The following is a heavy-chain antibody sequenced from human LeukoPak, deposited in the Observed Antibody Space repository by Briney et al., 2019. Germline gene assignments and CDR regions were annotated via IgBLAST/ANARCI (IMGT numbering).Heavy chain of an antibody. CDR2: FDPEDGET. J-gene: IGHJ4*02. CDR1: GYTLTELP. Sequence: ASVKVSCKVSGYTLTELPIHWVRQAPGKGLEWMGGFDPEDGETIYAQKFQGRVTMTEDTSTDTAYMELSSLRSEDTAVYYCATDPRITMVRGASGNWYFDYWGQGTLVTVSS. V-gene: IGHV1-24*01. CDR3: ATDPRITMVRGASGNWYFDY. D-gene: IGHD3-10*01.